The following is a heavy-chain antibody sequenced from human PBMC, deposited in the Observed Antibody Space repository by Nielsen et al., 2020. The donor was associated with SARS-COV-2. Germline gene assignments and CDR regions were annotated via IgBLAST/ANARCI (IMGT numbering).Heavy chain of an antibody. V-gene: IGHV4-4*02. CDR3: KGYCSSTSCLPYGMDV. D-gene: IGHD2-2*01. J-gene: IGHJ6*02. CDR2: IYHSGST. Sequence: GSLRLSCGVSGGSIRSSNWWSWVRQPPGKGLEWIGEIYHSGSTNYSPSLQSRVTISVDKSKNQFSLKLSSVTAADTAVYYCKGYCSSTSCLPYGMDVWGQGTTVTVSS. CDR1: GGSIRSSNW.